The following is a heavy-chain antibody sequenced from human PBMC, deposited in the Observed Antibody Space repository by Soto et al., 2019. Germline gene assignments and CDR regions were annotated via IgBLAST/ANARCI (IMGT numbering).Heavy chain of an antibody. CDR2: ISYDGSHK. CDR3: ARDRADGLRSFDWLCLDY. CDR1: GFTFNTIA. D-gene: IGHD3-9*01. Sequence: QVQLVESGGGVVQPGRSLRLSCATSGFTFNTIAMHWVRQAPGKGLEWLAVISYDGSHKYYADSVKGRIIISRDNSKNTLYLQMKALRGEDTAVYYCARDRADGLRSFDWLCLDYWGQGTLVIVSS. V-gene: IGHV3-30-3*01. J-gene: IGHJ4*02.